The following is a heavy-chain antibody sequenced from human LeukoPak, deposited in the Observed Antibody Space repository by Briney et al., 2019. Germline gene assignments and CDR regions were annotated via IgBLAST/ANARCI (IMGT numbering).Heavy chain of an antibody. D-gene: IGHD2-2*01. Sequence: SETLSLTCAVYGGSFSGYYWSWIRQPPGKGLEWIGEINHSGSTNYNPSLKSRVTISVDTSKNQFSLKLSSVTAADTAVYYCATGRYCSSTSCYYRIAYYFDYWGQGTLVTVSS. CDR1: GGSFSGYY. J-gene: IGHJ4*02. V-gene: IGHV4-34*01. CDR3: ATGRYCSSTSCYYRIAYYFDY. CDR2: INHSGST.